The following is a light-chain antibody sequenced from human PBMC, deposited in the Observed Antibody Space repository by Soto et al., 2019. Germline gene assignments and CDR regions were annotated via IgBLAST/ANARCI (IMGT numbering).Light chain of an antibody. CDR1: QSISSSF. CDR2: GAS. Sequence: EIVLTQSPGILSLSPWERASLSCGASQSISSSFLAWYQQKPGQAPRLLIYGASSRATGIPDRFSGTGSETDVTLPISRLEPEDFAVYYCQQYDNSPITFGQGTRLEIK. V-gene: IGKV3-20*01. J-gene: IGKJ5*01. CDR3: QQYDNSPIT.